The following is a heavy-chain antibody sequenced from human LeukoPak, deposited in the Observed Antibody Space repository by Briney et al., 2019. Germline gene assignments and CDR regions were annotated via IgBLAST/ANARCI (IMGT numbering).Heavy chain of an antibody. D-gene: IGHD3-16*01. CDR3: AIWGADQNY. CDR2: INPDGGEE. J-gene: IGHJ4*02. Sequence: GGSLRLSCAVSGLTLCNYWMNWVRQAPGKGLEWVANINPDGGEERYVDSAKGRFVISRDNAKNSLYLQMNSLRAEDTAVYYCAIWGADQNYWGQGTLVTVSS. V-gene: IGHV3-7*02. CDR1: GLTLCNYW.